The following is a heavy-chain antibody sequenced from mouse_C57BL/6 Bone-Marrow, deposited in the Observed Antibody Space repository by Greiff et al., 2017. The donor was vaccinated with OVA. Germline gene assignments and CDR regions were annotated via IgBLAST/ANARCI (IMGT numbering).Heavy chain of an antibody. J-gene: IGHJ4*01. Sequence: EVKLVESGEGLVKPGGSLKLSCAASGFTFSSYAMSWVRQTPEKRLEWVAYISSGGDYIYYAATVKGRFTISRDNARNTLYLQMSSLKSEDTAMYYCTREDYGSSYAMDYWGQGTSVTVSS. D-gene: IGHD1-1*01. CDR3: TREDYGSSYAMDY. V-gene: IGHV5-9-1*02. CDR1: GFTFSSYA. CDR2: ISSGGDYI.